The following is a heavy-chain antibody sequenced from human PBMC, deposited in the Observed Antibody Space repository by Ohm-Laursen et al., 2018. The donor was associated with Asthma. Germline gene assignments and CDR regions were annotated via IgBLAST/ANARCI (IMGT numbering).Heavy chain of an antibody. CDR2: ISYDGSNK. CDR3: ARDYLGGLGGMDI. CDR1: GFTFSSYG. J-gene: IGHJ6*02. Sequence: SLRLSCAASGFTFSSYGMHWVRQAPGKGLEWVAVISYDGSNKYYADSVKGRFTISRDNSKNTLYLQMNSLRAEDTAVYYCARDYLGGLGGMDIWGQGTTVTVSS. V-gene: IGHV3-30*03. D-gene: IGHD3-10*01.